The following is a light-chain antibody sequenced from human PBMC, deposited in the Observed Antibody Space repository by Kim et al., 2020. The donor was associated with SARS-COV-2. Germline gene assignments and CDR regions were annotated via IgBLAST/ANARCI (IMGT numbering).Light chain of an antibody. V-gene: IGLV6-57*01. CDR2: EDN. J-gene: IGLJ7*01. CDR3: QSYDASSVV. CDR1: YGAIANND. Sequence: GKTVTISCTRSYGAIANNDVQWYQHRPGSSPTTVIVEDNRRLSGVPDRVSGSIDSSSNSASLTISGLKTEDEADYYCQSYDASSVVFGGGTQLTVL.